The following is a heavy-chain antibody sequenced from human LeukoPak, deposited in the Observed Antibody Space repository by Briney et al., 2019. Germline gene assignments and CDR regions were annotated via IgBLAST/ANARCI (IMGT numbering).Heavy chain of an antibody. V-gene: IGHV1-69*13. CDR2: IIPIFGTA. D-gene: IGHD2-15*01. Sequence: SVKVSCKASGYTFTSYGISWVRQAPGQGLEWMGGIIPIFGTANYAQKFQGRVTITADESTSTAYMELSSLRSEDTAVYYCARGYCSGGSCYGYNWFDPWGQGTLVTVSS. CDR3: ARGYCSGGSCYGYNWFDP. CDR1: GYTFTSYG. J-gene: IGHJ5*02.